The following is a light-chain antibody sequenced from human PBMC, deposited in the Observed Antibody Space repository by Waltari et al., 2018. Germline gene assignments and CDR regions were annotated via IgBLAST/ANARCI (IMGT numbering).Light chain of an antibody. J-gene: IGLJ3*02. V-gene: IGLV4-69*01. CDR1: SGHSSNI. CDR2: VNSDGSH. Sequence: QLVLTQSPSASASLGASVKLTCTLSSGHSSNIIAWLQQQPGKGPRYLMKVNSDGSHRKGDDIPDRFSGSSFGAWRSLTSASLHSEDEADYSCETGGHGTWVFGGETMLTVL. CDR3: ETGGHGTWV.